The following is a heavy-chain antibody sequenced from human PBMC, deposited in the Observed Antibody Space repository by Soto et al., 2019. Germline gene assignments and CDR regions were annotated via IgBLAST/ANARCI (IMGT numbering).Heavy chain of an antibody. V-gene: IGHV3-43D*04. CDR3: AKAWCSSTSCYRLDY. Sequence: EVQLVESGGVVVQPGGSLRLSCAASGFTFDDYAMHWVRQAPGKGLEWVSLISWDGGSTYYADSVKGRFTISRDNSKNSLYLQMNRLRAEDTALYYCAKAWCSSTSCYRLDYWGQGTLVTVSS. CDR1: GFTFDDYA. CDR2: ISWDGGST. D-gene: IGHD2-2*01. J-gene: IGHJ4*02.